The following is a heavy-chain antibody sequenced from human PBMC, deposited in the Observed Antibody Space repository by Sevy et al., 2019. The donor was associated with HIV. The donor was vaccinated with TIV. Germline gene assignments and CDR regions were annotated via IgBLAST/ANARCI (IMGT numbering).Heavy chain of an antibody. CDR1: GGSFSGYY. V-gene: IGHV4-34*01. CDR3: ARTYCSGGSCYSRIAFDI. CDR2: INHSGST. Sequence: SETLSLTCAVYGGSFSGYYWSWIRQPPGKGLEWIGEINHSGSTNYNPSLKSRVTISVDTSKNQFSLKLSSVTAADTAVDYCARTYCSGGSCYSRIAFDIWGQGTMVTVSS. J-gene: IGHJ3*02. D-gene: IGHD2-15*01.